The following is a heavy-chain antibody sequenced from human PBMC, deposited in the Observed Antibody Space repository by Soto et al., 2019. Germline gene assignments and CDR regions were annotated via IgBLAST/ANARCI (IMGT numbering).Heavy chain of an antibody. CDR3: ARVTYDSSGYSPYYFDY. D-gene: IGHD3-22*01. Sequence: SETLSLTCTVSGGSISSGDYYWSWIRQPPGKGLEWIGYIYYSGSTYYNPSLKSRVTISVDTSKNQFSLKLSSVTAADTAVYYCARVTYDSSGYSPYYFDYWGQGTLVTVSS. V-gene: IGHV4-30-4*01. CDR2: IYYSGST. J-gene: IGHJ4*02. CDR1: GGSISSGDYY.